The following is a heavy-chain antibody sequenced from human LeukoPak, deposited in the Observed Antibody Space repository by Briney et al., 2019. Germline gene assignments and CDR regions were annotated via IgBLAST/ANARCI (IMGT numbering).Heavy chain of an antibody. CDR3: ARRRLLLWFGELFRPPNFDY. V-gene: IGHV4-39*07. D-gene: IGHD3-10*01. Sequence: SETLSLTCTVSGGSISTSSYYWGWVRQPPGKGLEWIGNIFYSGSTYYSPSLKSRVTISLDTSRNQFSLKLNSVTAADTAVYYCARRRLLLWFGELFRPPNFDYWGQGTLVTVSS. CDR2: IFYSGST. CDR1: GGSISTSSYY. J-gene: IGHJ4*02.